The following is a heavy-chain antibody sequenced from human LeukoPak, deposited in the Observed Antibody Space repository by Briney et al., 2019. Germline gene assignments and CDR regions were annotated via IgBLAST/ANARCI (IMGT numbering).Heavy chain of an antibody. CDR2: IIPILGIA. CDR1: GGTFSSYT. D-gene: IGHD5-24*01. Sequence: SVKVSCKASGGTFSSYTISWVRQAPGQELEWMGRIIPILGIANYAQKFQGRVTITADKSTSTAYMELSSLRSEDTAVYYCAREPRRDGYNEIDYWGQGTLVTVSS. CDR3: AREPRRDGYNEIDY. J-gene: IGHJ4*02. V-gene: IGHV1-69*04.